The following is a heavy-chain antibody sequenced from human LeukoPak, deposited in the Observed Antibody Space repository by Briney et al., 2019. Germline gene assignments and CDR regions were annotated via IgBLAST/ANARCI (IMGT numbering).Heavy chain of an antibody. Sequence: SQTLSLTCAISGDSVSSNSVTWNWIRQSPSRGLEWLGRTYYRSKWYFQYAVSFKSRMTINPDTFKNQFSLQLNSVTPEDTAVYYCVREVDLASIRDYGGQGILVTVS. V-gene: IGHV6-1*01. CDR1: GDSVSSNSVT. CDR2: TYYRSKWYF. D-gene: IGHD6-19*01. CDR3: VREVDLASIRDY. J-gene: IGHJ4*02.